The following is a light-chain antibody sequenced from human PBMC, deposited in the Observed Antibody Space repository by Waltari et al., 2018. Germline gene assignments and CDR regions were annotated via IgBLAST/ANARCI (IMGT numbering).Light chain of an antibody. CDR3: QQVKSFPLT. CDR2: GAS. CDR1: QAISTS. J-gene: IGKJ4*01. V-gene: IGKV1-9*01. Sequence: DIQLTQSPSFLSASVGDRVTITCRASQAISTSLTWYQQKPGKAPDLLIYGASNLQSGVPSRFSGSGSGTEFTLTISSLQPEDFATYSCQQVKSFPLTFGGGTKVEVK.